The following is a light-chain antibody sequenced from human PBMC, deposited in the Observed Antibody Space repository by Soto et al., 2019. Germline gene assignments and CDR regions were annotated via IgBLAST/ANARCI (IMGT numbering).Light chain of an antibody. CDR3: KQYDKSTFH. J-gene: IGKJ3*01. Sequence: FVLTHSPGTLSLSPLESATLSCRSSQSFSGMYLAWYQQKPGQAPRLLIYGTTNRATGIPDRFSVSGSGTDFTLTISRLEPEDFAMYFCKQYDKSTFHFATGTXVEIK. CDR2: GTT. V-gene: IGKV3-20*01. CDR1: QSFSGMY.